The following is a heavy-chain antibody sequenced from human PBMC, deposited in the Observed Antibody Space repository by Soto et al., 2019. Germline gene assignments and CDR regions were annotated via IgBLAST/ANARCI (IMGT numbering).Heavy chain of an antibody. D-gene: IGHD3-10*01. J-gene: IGHJ3*02. CDR1: GYTFTGYY. V-gene: IGHV1-2*04. Sequence: QVQLVQSGAEVKKPGASVKVSCKASGYTFTGYYMHWVRQAPGQGLEWMGWINPNSGGTNYAQKFPGWVTMTRATSISTAYMELSRLRSDDTAVYYCARGITMVRGVLLDAFDIWGQGTMVTVSS. CDR2: INPNSGGT. CDR3: ARGITMVRGVLLDAFDI.